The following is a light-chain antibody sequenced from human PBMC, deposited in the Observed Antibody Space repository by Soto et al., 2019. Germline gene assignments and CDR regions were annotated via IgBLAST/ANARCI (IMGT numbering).Light chain of an antibody. Sequence: QSALTQPASVSGSPRQSITISCTGASSDVGGYTYVSWYQQHPGKAPKLIIYEVNNRPSGVSHRFSGSKSGNTASLTISGLQAEDEADYYCSSYTSSSTLYVFGTGTKVHRP. CDR2: EVN. J-gene: IGLJ1*01. CDR1: SSDVGGYTY. CDR3: SSYTSSSTLYV. V-gene: IGLV2-14*01.